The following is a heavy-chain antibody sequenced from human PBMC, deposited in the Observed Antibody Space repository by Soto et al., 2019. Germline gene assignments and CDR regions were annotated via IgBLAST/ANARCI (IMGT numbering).Heavy chain of an antibody. Sequence: GGSLRLSCAASGFTFSDQYMDWVRQAPGKGLEWVGRIRNKVNSYTTEYAASVKGRLIISRDDSRNSVYLQMNSLKTEDTAVYYCVRHLSPYYYAMDVWGQGTTVTVSS. CDR1: GFTFSDQY. J-gene: IGHJ6*02. D-gene: IGHD3-16*02. V-gene: IGHV3-72*01. CDR3: VRHLSPYYYAMDV. CDR2: IRNKVNSYTT.